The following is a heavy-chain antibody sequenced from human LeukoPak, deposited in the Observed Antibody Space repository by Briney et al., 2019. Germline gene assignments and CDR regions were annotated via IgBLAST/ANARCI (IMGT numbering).Heavy chain of an antibody. CDR1: GFTFSGYG. CDR2: IRYHGSNK. D-gene: IGHD3-3*01. J-gene: IGHJ5*02. Sequence: GGSLRLSCAASGFTFSGYGMHWVRQAPVKGLELVAFIRYHGSNKYYADSVKGRFTISRDNSKNTLYLQMNSLRAEDTAVYYCAKDRDYDFWSGYPFSGFDPWGQGTLVTVSS. CDR3: AKDRDYDFWSGYPFSGFDP. V-gene: IGHV3-30*02.